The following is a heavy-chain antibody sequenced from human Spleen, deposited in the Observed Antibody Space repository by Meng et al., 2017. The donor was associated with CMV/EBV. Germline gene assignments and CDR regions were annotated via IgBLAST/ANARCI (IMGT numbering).Heavy chain of an antibody. CDR2: INSNSGGT. D-gene: IGHD2-2*01. J-gene: IGHJ5*02. V-gene: IGHV1-2*02. Sequence: ASVKVSCKASGYTFTGYYMHWVRQAPGQGLEWMGWINSNSGGTANAQKFQGRVTMTRDTSISTAYMELSRLRSDDTAVYYCARGYIVVVPAANWFDPWGQGTLVTVSS. CDR1: GYTFTGYY. CDR3: ARGYIVVVPAANWFDP.